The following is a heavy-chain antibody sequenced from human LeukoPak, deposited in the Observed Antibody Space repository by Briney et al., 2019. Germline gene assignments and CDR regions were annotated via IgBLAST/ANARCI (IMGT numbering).Heavy chain of an antibody. CDR1: GVSTSRSSDY. V-gene: IGHV4-39*01. D-gene: IGHD4/OR15-4a*01. Sequence: PSETLSLTCAVPGVSTSRSSDYWGWVRQTPGKGLEWIGSVYYSGSTQYNPSLESRITVYIDTSKNEFSLRLSSVTAADTAVYYCASASGATFDPWGQGILVTVSS. CDR2: VYYSGST. CDR3: ASASGATFDP. J-gene: IGHJ5*02.